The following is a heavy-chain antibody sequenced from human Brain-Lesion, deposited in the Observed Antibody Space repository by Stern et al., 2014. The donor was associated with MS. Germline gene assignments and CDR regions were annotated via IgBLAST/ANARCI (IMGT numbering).Heavy chain of an antibody. CDR2: IGNDGTNK. J-gene: IGHJ4*02. V-gene: IGHV3-33*01. D-gene: IGHD4-17*01. CDR3: ARDVGYGDYGTLVLGY. Sequence: VQLVESGGGVVQPGGSLRLSCAASGFTFSSYVMHWVRQAPGKGVEWAALIGNDGTNKIYADSVKGRFTISRGNSQNPLHLQMNSLRVEDTAVYYCARDVGYGDYGTLVLGYWGQGTLVTVSS. CDR1: GFTFSSYV.